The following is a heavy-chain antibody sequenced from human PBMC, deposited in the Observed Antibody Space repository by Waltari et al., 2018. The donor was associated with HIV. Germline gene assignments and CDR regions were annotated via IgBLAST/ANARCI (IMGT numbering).Heavy chain of an antibody. V-gene: IGHV1-18*01. CDR2: VTPYNGNT. CDR3: ARDRGKYYGSGTDAFDI. Sequence: QVQLVQSGAEVKKPGASVKVSCKASGSTFRNYGITWVRQAPGQGLEWMGWVTPYNGNTKYARNVEDRVTMTTDTSTTTAYMELRSLRSDDTALYYCARDRGKYYGSGTDAFDIWGQGTMVTVSS. D-gene: IGHD3-10*01. CDR1: GSTFRNYG. J-gene: IGHJ3*02.